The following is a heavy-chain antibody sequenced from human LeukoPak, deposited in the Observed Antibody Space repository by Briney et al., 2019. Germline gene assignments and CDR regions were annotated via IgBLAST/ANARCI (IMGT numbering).Heavy chain of an antibody. D-gene: IGHD5-24*01. CDR3: ARSEMAVKADY. CDR1: GGSISSGGYY. Sequence: SETLSLTCTVSGGSISSGGYYWSWIRQHPGKGLEWIGYIYYSGSTYYNPSLKSRVTISVDTSKNQFSLKLSSVTAADTAVYYCARSEMAVKADYWGQGTLVTVSS. J-gene: IGHJ4*02. V-gene: IGHV4-31*03. CDR2: IYYSGST.